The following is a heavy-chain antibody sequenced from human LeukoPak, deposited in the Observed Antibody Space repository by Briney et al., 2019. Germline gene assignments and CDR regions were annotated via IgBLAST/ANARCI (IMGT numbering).Heavy chain of an antibody. D-gene: IGHD3-10*01. CDR2: ISAYNGNT. CDR1: GYTFTGYY. V-gene: IGHV1-18*04. Sequence: ASVKVSCKASGYTFTGYYMHWVRQAPGQGLEWMGWISAYNGNTNYAQKLQGRVTMTEDTSTDTAFMELSSLRSEDTAVCYCATGRLWFGELLSRVIDYWGQGTLVTVSS. CDR3: ATGRLWFGELLSRVIDY. J-gene: IGHJ4*02.